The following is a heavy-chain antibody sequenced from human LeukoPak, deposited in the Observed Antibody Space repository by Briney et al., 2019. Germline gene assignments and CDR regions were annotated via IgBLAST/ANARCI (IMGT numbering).Heavy chain of an antibody. J-gene: IGHJ4*02. Sequence: HPGGSLRLSCAASGFTFSSYAMSWVRQAPGKGLEWVSAISGSGGSTYYADSVKGRFTISRDNSKNTLYLQMNSLRAEDTAVYYCAKDQYYDILTGYRPEYYFDYWGQGTLVTVSS. V-gene: IGHV3-23*01. CDR2: ISGSGGST. CDR1: GFTFSSYA. CDR3: AKDQYYDILTGYRPEYYFDY. D-gene: IGHD3-9*01.